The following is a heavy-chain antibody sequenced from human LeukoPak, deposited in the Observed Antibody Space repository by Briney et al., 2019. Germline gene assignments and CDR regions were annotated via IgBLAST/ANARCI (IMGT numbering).Heavy chain of an antibody. D-gene: IGHD5-18*01. CDR2: IQHSGST. V-gene: IGHV4-59*08. CDR3: ARHRYSSGWVDY. CDR1: SDSISSNY. Sequence: SETLSLTCTVSSDSISSNYWTWIRQPPGKGLEWIGHIQHSGSTNYNSSLESRVTISVDTSKNQFSLKLTSVTAADTAVYYCARHRYSSGWVDYWGQGTLVTVSS. J-gene: IGHJ4*02.